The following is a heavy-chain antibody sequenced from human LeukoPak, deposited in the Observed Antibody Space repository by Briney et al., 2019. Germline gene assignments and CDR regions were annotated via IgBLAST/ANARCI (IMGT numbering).Heavy chain of an antibody. CDR1: GDSISSGSYY. CDR2: TYTTGST. CDR3: ARVGIQNWFDP. D-gene: IGHD1-1*01. J-gene: IGHJ5*02. Sequence: SQTLSLTCTVSGDSISSGSYYWSWIRQPAGKGLEWIGRTYTTGSTNYNPSLESRVTISVDTSKNQFSLRLSSVTAADTAVYYCARVGIQNWFDPWGQGTLVTVSS. V-gene: IGHV4-61*02.